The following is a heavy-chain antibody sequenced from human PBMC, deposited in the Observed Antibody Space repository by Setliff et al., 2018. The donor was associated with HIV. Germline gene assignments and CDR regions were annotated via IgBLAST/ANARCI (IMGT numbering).Heavy chain of an antibody. D-gene: IGHD6-13*01. CDR1: GFSFRNSFYN. Sequence: PSETLSLTCNVSGFSFRNSFYNWSWVRQPPGKGLEWIGEIYHSGSANYNPSLKSRVIISIDKSKNKFSLKVSSVTAADTAVYYCARILVAAAGTGFDPWGQGILVTVSS. J-gene: IGHJ5*02. CDR2: IYHSGSA. V-gene: IGHV4-4*02. CDR3: ARILVAAAGTGFDP.